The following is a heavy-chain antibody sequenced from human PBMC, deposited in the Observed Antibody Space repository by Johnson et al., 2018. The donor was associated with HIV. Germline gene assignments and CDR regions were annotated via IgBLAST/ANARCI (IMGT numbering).Heavy chain of an antibody. CDR3: ARDLRPAFDI. V-gene: IGHV3-30*04. CDR2: ISYDGSEK. J-gene: IGHJ3*02. Sequence: QVQLVESGGGVVQPGRSLRLSCAASGFTFSLYAMHWVRQAPGKGLEWVAVISYDGSEKYYVDSVKGRFTISRDNAKNSLYLQMNSLRTEDTAVYYCARDLRPAFDIWGQGTMVTVSS. CDR1: GFTFSLYA. D-gene: IGHD6-6*01.